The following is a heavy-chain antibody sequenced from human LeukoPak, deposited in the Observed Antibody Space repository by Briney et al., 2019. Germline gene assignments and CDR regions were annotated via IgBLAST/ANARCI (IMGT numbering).Heavy chain of an antibody. CDR1: GGSISSYY. CDR3: AGGEYDSSGYYTLLDY. D-gene: IGHD3-22*01. CDR2: IYYSGST. V-gene: IGHV4-59*01. J-gene: IGHJ4*02. Sequence: PSETLSLTCTVSGGSISSYYWSWIRQPPGKGLEWIGYIYYSGSTNCNPSLKSRVTISVDTSKNQFSLKLSSVTAADTAVYYCAGGEYDSSGYYTLLDYWGQGTLVTVSS.